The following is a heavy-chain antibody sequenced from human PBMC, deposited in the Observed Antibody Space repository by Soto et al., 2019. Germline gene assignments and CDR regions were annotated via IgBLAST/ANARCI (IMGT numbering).Heavy chain of an antibody. CDR2: ISFNGDVT. D-gene: IGHD2-8*01. Sequence: GGSLRLSCAASGFSFSAYYMSWIRQSPGKGLEWVSYISFNGDVTRYSDSVEGRFTVSRDNAKKSLYLQMNSLRVEDTAVYYCARENGHPGHNYAMDVWGQGTTVTVSS. CDR3: ARENGHPGHNYAMDV. V-gene: IGHV3-11*01. J-gene: IGHJ6*02. CDR1: GFSFSAYY.